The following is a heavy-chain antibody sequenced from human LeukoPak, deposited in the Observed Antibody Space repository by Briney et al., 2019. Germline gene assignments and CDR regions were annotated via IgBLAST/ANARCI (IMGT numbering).Heavy chain of an antibody. Sequence: ASVKVSCKASGYTFTSYGISWVRQAPGQGPEWMGWINPNSGSTYCPQNFQGRVTMLRDSSISTAYMELISLRSDDTAVYYCARDSNSSSSEPDYWGQGTLVTVSS. V-gene: IGHV1-2*02. J-gene: IGHJ4*02. CDR2: INPNSGST. CDR1: GYTFTSYG. CDR3: ARDSNSSSSEPDY. D-gene: IGHD6-6*01.